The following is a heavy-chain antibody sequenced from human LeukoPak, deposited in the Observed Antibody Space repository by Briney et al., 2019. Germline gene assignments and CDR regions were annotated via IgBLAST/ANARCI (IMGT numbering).Heavy chain of an antibody. D-gene: IGHD3-10*01. CDR1: GFTFVSYG. Sequence: GGSLRLSCSGSGFTFVSYGMGWVRQAPGKGLEWVSGISGSGGTTYYADSVKDRFSISRDNYKNTLFLQLNSLRAEDTAVYYCAKDRYYGSGSYYRGPLFDYWGQGTQVTVSS. CDR2: ISGSGGTT. V-gene: IGHV3-23*01. CDR3: AKDRYYGSGSYYRGPLFDY. J-gene: IGHJ4*02.